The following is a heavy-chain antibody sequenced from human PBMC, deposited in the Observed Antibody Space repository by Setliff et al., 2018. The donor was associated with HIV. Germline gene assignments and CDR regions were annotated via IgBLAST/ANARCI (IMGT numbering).Heavy chain of an antibody. D-gene: IGHD6-13*01. CDR3: AGIKWAAAVPLFDL. J-gene: IGHJ4*02. CDR1: GFAFNIYS. CDR2: IDGYSNNI. V-gene: IGHV3-48*04. Sequence: PGGSLRLSCAASGFAFNIYSMNWVRQTPGKGLEWISYIDGYSNNIYYVDSVKGRFTISRDNSRNSLYLQMNSLRAEDTAVYCCAGIKWAAAVPLFDLWGQGTQVTVSS.